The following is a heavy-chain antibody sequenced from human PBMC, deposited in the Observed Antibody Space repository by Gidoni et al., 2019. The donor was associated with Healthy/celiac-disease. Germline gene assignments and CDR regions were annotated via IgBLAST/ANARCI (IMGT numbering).Heavy chain of an antibody. CDR2: ISRNSGSI. CDR3: AKDIRRYSSSSNFDY. CDR1: GFPFDYYA. V-gene: IGHV3-9*01. J-gene: IGHJ4*02. D-gene: IGHD6-6*01. Sequence: VQLVESGGGLVQPGRSLRLSCAAAGFPFDYYAMQWVRQVPGKGLEWVSGISRNSGSIGYADSVKSRVTISRDNAKNSLYLQMNSLRAEDTALYYCAKDIRRYSSSSNFDYWGQGTLVTVSS.